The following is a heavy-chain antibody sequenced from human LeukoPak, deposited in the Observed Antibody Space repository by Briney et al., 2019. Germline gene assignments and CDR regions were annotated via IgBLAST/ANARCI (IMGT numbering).Heavy chain of an antibody. D-gene: IGHD6-13*01. Sequence: GGSLRLSCAASGFTFSSFAMSWVRQAPGKGLEWVSTISGSGRSTYYPDSVRGRFTISRDNSKNTLYLQMNSLGAEDTAVYFCAKDRAITNIAAAAIIWFDPWGQGTLVTVSS. CDR3: AKDRAITNIAAAAIIWFDP. CDR1: GFTFSSFA. J-gene: IGHJ5*02. V-gene: IGHV3-23*01. CDR2: ISGSGRST.